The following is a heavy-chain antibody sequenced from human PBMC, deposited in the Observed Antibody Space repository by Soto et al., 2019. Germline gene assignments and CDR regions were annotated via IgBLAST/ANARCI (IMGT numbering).Heavy chain of an antibody. J-gene: IGHJ6*01. V-gene: IGHV3-74*01. D-gene: IGHD4-17*01. CDR1: GFTFSNYW. Sequence: EVQLVESGGGLVQPGGSLRLSCAASGFTFSNYWIHWVRQAPGKGLVWVSRIKGDGSRIDYADSVKGRFTISRDNAKNTLYVQMNSLGDEDAAVYYCARGLPGYYGKDVWGQGTTVTVSS. CDR3: ARGLPGYYGKDV. CDR2: IKGDGSRI.